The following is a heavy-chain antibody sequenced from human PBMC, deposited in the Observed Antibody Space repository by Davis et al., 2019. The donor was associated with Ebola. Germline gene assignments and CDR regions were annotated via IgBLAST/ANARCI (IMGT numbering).Heavy chain of an antibody. CDR1: GGSFSGYY. J-gene: IGHJ4*02. CDR3: ASPSLYYYGSGSIILPFDY. D-gene: IGHD3-10*01. Sequence: SETLSLTCAVYGGSFSGYYWSWIRQPPGKGLEWIGSIYYSGSTYYNPSLKSRVTISVDTSKNQFSLKLSSVTAADTAVYYCASPSLYYYGSGSIILPFDYWGQGTLVTVSS. V-gene: IGHV4-34*01. CDR2: IYYSGST.